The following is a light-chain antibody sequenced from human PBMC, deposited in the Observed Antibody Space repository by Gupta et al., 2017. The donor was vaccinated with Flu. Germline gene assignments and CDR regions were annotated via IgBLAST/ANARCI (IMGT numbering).Light chain of an antibody. CDR1: SSDVGTYNL. V-gene: IGLV2-23*01. Sequence: QSALTQPASGSGSPGQSITISCTGTSSDVGTYNLVSWYQQSPGKAPKLIIYEATKRPSGVSDRFSGSNSGITASLTISGLQSEDEAQYYCCSYAGTDTFVFGSGTKVTVL. CDR3: CSYAGTDTFV. CDR2: EAT. J-gene: IGLJ1*01.